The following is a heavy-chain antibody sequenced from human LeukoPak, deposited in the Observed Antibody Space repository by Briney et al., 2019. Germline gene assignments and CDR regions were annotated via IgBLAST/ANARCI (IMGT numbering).Heavy chain of an antibody. Sequence: SETLSLTCTVSGGSISSYYWSWIRQPPGKGLEWIGYIYYSGSTNYNPSLKSRVTISVDTSKNQFSLKLSSVTAADTAVYYCVREKGFWSGYPLYYYYSMDVWGKGSTVTVSS. V-gene: IGHV4-59*12. J-gene: IGHJ6*03. CDR1: GGSISSYY. CDR2: IYYSGST. D-gene: IGHD3-3*01. CDR3: VREKGFWSGYPLYYYYSMDV.